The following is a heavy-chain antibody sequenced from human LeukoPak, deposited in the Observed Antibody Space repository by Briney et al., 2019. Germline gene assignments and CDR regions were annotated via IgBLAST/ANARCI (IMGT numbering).Heavy chain of an antibody. D-gene: IGHD6-19*01. Sequence: GGSLRLSCAASGFTFSSYSMNWVRQAPGKGLEWVSSISSSSSYIYYADSVKGRFTISRDNAKNSLYLQMNSLRAEDTAVYYCARERRHSSGLDYWGQGTLLTVSS. CDR2: ISSSSSYI. CDR3: ARERRHSSGLDY. J-gene: IGHJ4*02. CDR1: GFTFSSYS. V-gene: IGHV3-21*01.